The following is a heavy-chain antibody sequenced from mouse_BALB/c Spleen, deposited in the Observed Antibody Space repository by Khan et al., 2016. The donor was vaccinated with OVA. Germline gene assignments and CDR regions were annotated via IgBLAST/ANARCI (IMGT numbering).Heavy chain of an antibody. V-gene: IGHV2-6-5*01. CDR1: GFSLADYA. Sequence: VQLQESGPGLVAPSQSLSITCTVSGFSLADYAVSWIRQPPGKGLEWLGVIWGGGSKYYNSALKSRLSISKDNSKSQVFLKMNSLQTDDTAMCYCAKAPPYYAMDYWGQGTSVTVSS. J-gene: IGHJ4*01. CDR2: IWGGGSK. CDR3: AKAPPYYAMDY.